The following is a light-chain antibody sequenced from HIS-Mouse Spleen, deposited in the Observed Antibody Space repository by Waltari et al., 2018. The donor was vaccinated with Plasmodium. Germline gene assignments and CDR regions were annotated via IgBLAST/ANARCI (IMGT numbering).Light chain of an antibody. CDR1: RSVSSN. CDR2: GAS. Sequence: EIVMTQSPATLSVSPGERATLSCRASRSVSSNLAWYQQKPGQATRLLIYGASTRATGIPARFSGSGSGTEFTLTISSLQSEDFAVYYCQQYNNWSFTFGPGTKVDIK. V-gene: IGKV3-15*01. CDR3: QQYNNWSFT. J-gene: IGKJ3*01.